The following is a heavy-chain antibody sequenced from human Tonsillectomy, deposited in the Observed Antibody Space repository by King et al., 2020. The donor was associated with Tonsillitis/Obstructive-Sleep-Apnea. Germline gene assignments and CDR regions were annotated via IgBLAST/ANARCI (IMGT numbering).Heavy chain of an antibody. Sequence: VPLQESGPGLVKPSETLSLTCTVSGGSISSYSWSWIRQPPGKGLEWIGDIYDSGSTNYNPSLKSRVTISVDTSKNQFSLKLSSVTAADTAVYYCAAQTLDFWSGNYYFDFWGQGTLVTVSS. V-gene: IGHV4-59*01. D-gene: IGHD3-3*01. CDR3: AAQTLDFWSGNYYFDF. CDR1: GGSISSYS. CDR2: IYDSGST. J-gene: IGHJ4*02.